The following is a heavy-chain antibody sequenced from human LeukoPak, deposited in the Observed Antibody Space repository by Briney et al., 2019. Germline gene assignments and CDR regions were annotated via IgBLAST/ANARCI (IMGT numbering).Heavy chain of an antibody. V-gene: IGHV4-34*01. D-gene: IGHD5-24*01. CDR1: GESFNTYY. J-gene: IGHJ4*02. CDR3: TATPYRDGPLNY. CDR2: INRSGSI. Sequence: KPSETLSLTCGVYGESFNTYYWTWIRQPPGKVLEWIGEINRSGSINYNPSLKSRVTMSVDTSKNQLSLTLTSVTAADTAVYYCTATPYRDGPLNYWGQGTLVTVSS.